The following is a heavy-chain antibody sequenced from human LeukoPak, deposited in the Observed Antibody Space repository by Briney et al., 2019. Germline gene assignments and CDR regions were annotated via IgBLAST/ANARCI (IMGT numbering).Heavy chain of an antibody. CDR3: ASGSAQIAVAGTMDYYYYYMDV. D-gene: IGHD6-19*01. V-gene: IGHV1-69*05. CDR1: GGTFSSYA. CDR2: IIPIFGTA. J-gene: IGHJ6*03. Sequence: EASVKVSCKASGGTFSSYAISWVRQAPGQGLEWMGRIIPIFGTANYAQKFQGRVTIPTDESTSTAYMELSSLRSEDTAVYYCASGSAQIAVAGTMDYYYYYMDVWGKGTTVTVSS.